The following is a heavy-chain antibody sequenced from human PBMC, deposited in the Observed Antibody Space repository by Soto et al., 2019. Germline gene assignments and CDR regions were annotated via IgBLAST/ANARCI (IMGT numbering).Heavy chain of an antibody. J-gene: IGHJ4*02. CDR3: ARDYYYDSSGYYGY. D-gene: IGHD3-22*01. Sequence: GSLKVSCKASGYTFISYAMHWVRQSPGQRLEWMGWINAGNGNTKYSQKFQGRVTITRDTSASTAYMELSSLRSEDTAVYYCARDYYYDSSGYYGYWGQGTLVTVS. CDR2: INAGNGNT. CDR1: GYTFISYA. V-gene: IGHV1-3*01.